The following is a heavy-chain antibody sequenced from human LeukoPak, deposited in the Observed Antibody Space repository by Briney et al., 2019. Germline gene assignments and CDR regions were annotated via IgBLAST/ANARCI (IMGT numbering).Heavy chain of an antibody. CDR3: ARGQAHNWNELSTENWFDP. V-gene: IGHV4-39*07. CDR1: GASISISRFY. CDR2: ISYGGST. Sequence: PSETLSLTCAVSGASISISRFYWGWVRQSPGEGLEWIGTISYGGSTFYNPSLKSRVTLSVDTSKKQFSLELKSVNAADTAVYYCARGQAHNWNELSTENWFDPWGQGTRVTVSS. J-gene: IGHJ5*02. D-gene: IGHD1-1*01.